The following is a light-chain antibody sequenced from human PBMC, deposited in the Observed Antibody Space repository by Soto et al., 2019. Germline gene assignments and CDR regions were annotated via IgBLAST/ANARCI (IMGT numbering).Light chain of an antibody. CDR3: HQFNNPIT. CDR2: GAS. CDR1: QDISTA. V-gene: IGKV1D-13*01. Sequence: AIQLTQSPSSLSASVGDRVTITCRASQDISTALAWYQQKPGKXPXXLIYGASTLENGVPSRIIGSGSGTDFTLTISSLLPEDFATYYCHQFNNPITFGQGTRLEIK. J-gene: IGKJ5*01.